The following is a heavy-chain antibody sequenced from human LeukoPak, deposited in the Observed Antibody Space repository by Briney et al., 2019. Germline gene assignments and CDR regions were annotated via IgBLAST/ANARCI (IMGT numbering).Heavy chain of an antibody. CDR3: ARAPGSSSSWYSADY. Sequence: GGSLRLSCAASGFTFSSYSMNWVRQAPGKGPEWVSSISSSSSYIYYADSVKGRFTISRDNAKNSLYLQMNSLRAEDTAVYYCARAPGSSSSWYSADYWGQGTLVTVSS. D-gene: IGHD6-13*01. CDR2: ISSSSSYI. CDR1: GFTFSSYS. V-gene: IGHV3-21*01. J-gene: IGHJ4*02.